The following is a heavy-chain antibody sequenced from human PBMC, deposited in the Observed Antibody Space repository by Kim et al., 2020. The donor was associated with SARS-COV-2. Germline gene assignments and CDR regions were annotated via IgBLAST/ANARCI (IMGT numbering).Heavy chain of an antibody. CDR3: ARESEYDYVWGSYRYYYYYYGMDV. J-gene: IGHJ6*02. CDR2: ISSSSSTI. Sequence: GGSLRLSCAASGFTFSSYSMNWVRQAPGKGLEWVSYISSSSSTIYYADSVKGRFTISRDNAKNSLYLQMNSLRDEDTAVYYCARESEYDYVWGSYRYYYYYYGMDVWGQGTTVTVSS. D-gene: IGHD3-16*02. CDR1: GFTFSSYS. V-gene: IGHV3-48*02.